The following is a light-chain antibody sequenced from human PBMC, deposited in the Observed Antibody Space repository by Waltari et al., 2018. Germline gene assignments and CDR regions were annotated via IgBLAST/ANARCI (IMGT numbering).Light chain of an antibody. Sequence: DIQMTQSPSSVSASVGDRVAITCRASQGISSWLAWYQKKPGKAPELLIYTASTLQSGVPSRFSVSGSGTDFTLTISSLQPEDIATYYCQHTNSFPFTFGQGTKLELK. CDR1: QGISSW. CDR3: QHTNSFPFT. CDR2: TAS. V-gene: IGKV1-12*01. J-gene: IGKJ2*01.